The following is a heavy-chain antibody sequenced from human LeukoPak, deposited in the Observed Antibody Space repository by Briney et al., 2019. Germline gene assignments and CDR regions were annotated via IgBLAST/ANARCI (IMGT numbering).Heavy chain of an antibody. CDR3: ARDGFYDSSGYYYNWVFDY. V-gene: IGHV4-59*01. J-gene: IGHJ4*02. CDR2: IYYSGST. D-gene: IGHD3-22*01. CDR1: GGSISSYY. Sequence: SETLSLTCTVSGGSISSYYWSWIRQPPGKGVEWIGYIYYSGSTNYNPSLKSRVTISVDTSKNQFSLKLSSVTAADTAVYYCARDGFYDSSGYYYNWVFDYWGQGTLVTVSS.